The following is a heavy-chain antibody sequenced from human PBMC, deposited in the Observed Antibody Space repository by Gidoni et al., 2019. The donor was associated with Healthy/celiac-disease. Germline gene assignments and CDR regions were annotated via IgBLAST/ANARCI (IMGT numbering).Heavy chain of an antibody. CDR2: IYYSGST. CDR3: ARGSGGNGEALLDY. CDR1: GGSISSSSYY. D-gene: IGHD2-15*01. V-gene: IGHV4-39*01. Sequence: QLQLQESGPGLVKPSETLSLTCTVSGGSISSSSYYWGWIRQPPGKGLEWIGSIYYSGSTYYNPSLKSRVTISVDTSKNQFSLKLSSVTAADTAVYYCARGSGGNGEALLDYWGQGTLVTVSS. J-gene: IGHJ4*02.